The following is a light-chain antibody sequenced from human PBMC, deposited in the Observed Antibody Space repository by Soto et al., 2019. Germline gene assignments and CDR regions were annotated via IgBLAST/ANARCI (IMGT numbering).Light chain of an antibody. CDR2: DAS. CDR1: QSVXND. Sequence: EIVMTQSPAXLXVSPGXRATLSXRASQSVXNDLAWYQQKPGQPPRLLIYDASTRATGIPARFSGSQSGTEFTLTISSLLSEDFAVYSCQQYNNWPLTFGGGTKVEIK. J-gene: IGKJ4*01. V-gene: IGKV3D-15*01. CDR3: QQYNNWPLT.